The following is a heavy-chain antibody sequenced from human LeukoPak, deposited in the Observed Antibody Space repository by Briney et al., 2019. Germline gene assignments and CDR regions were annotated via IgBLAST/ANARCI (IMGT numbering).Heavy chain of an antibody. D-gene: IGHD3-22*01. CDR3: ARVASYYYDSSGYHSYYGMDV. Sequence: PGRSLRLSCAASGFTFSSYGMHWVRQAPGKGLEWVAVIWYDGSNKYYADSVKGRFTISRDNSKNTLYLQMNSLRGEDTAVYYCARVASYYYDSSGYHSYYGMDVWGQGTTVTVSS. V-gene: IGHV3-33*01. J-gene: IGHJ6*02. CDR2: IWYDGSNK. CDR1: GFTFSSYG.